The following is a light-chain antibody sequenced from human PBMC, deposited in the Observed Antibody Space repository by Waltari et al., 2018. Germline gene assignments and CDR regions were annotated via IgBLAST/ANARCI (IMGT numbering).Light chain of an antibody. CDR1: SSDVGGYNY. CDR3: SSFTRTNSWV. V-gene: IGLV2-14*03. J-gene: IGLJ3*02. Sequence: HSALAQPASVSGSPGQSITISCTGTSSDVGGYNYVSWYQQHPGKAPRPMIYDVNNRPSGVSIRFSGSKSGNSASLTISGLQAEDEADYYCSSFTRTNSWVFGGGTKLTVL. CDR2: DVN.